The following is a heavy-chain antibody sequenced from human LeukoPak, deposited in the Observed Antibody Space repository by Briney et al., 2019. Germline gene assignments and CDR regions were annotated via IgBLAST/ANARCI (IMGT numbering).Heavy chain of an antibody. D-gene: IGHD1-1*01. J-gene: IGHJ4*02. CDR3: AKKGQADDNGKPD. CDR1: GFTFSSYD. CDR2: IRRGVGST. Sequence: GGSLRLSCAASGFTFSSYDLSWVRQAPGKGLECVSAIRRGVGSTYYADSVKGRFTISRDNSKNTLYLQMNNLRADDTAVYYCAKKGQADDNGKPDWGQGTLVTVSS. V-gene: IGHV3-23*01.